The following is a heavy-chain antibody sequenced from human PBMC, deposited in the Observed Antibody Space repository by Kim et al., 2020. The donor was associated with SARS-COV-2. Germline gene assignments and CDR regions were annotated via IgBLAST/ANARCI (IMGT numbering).Heavy chain of an antibody. Sequence: SETLSLTCAVYGGYFSGDYWSRKRQPPGKGLEGMGENNHSGSTNYNPSLKSRVTIAVDTSKNQFYLKLSSVTAAETAVYYCARQEIVVVQAARGGDYYY. J-gene: IGHJ6*01. V-gene: IGHV4-34*01. CDR1: GGYFSGDY. D-gene: IGHD2-2*01. CDR2: NNHSGST. CDR3: ARQEIVVVQAARGGDYYY.